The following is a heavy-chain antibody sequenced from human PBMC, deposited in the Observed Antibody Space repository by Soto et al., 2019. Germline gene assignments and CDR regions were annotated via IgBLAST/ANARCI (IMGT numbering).Heavy chain of an antibody. Sequence: QVQLVQSGAEVKKPGSSVKVSCKASGGTFSSYAISWVRQAPGQGLEWMGGIIPIFGTANYAQKCQGRVTITEDESTSTAYIERSSLRSEDTAVYYCERDTIAAAGTHRFDPSGQGTLVTVFS. CDR1: GGTFSSYA. J-gene: IGHJ5*02. CDR3: ERDTIAAAGTHRFDP. CDR2: IIPIFGTA. V-gene: IGHV1-69*01. D-gene: IGHD6-13*01.